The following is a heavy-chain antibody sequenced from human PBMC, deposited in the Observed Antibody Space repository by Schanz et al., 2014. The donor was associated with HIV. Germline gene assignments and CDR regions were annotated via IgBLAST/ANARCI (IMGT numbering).Heavy chain of an antibody. CDR2: ISESGGRT. J-gene: IGHJ4*02. V-gene: IGHV3-23*01. Sequence: EVQLLESGGGLEQPGGSLRLSYAASGFNFNNYAMTWVRQAPGKGLEWVSSISESGGRTYYADSVNGRFTISRDNSKNTLYLQMTTLRIDDTAVYYCAKPEYDSRGNSQSHFDYWGQGTLVTVSS. CDR1: GFNFNNYA. D-gene: IGHD3-22*01. CDR3: AKPEYDSRGNSQSHFDY.